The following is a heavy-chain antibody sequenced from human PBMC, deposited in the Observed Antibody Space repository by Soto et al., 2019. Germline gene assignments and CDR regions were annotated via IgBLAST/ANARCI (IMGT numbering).Heavy chain of an antibody. J-gene: IGHJ6*02. Sequence: GGSLRLSCAASGFTFSSYGMHWVRQAPGKGLEWVAVISYDGSNKYYADSVKGRFTISRDNSKNTLYLQMNSLRAEDTAVYYCAKDRHSSSSYYYGMDVWGQGTTVTVSS. CDR3: AKDRHSSSSYYYGMDV. CDR1: GFTFSSYG. CDR2: ISYDGSNK. V-gene: IGHV3-30*18. D-gene: IGHD6-6*01.